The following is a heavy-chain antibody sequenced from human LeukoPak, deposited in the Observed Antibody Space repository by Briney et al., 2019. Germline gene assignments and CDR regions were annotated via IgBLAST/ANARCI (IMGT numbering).Heavy chain of an antibody. V-gene: IGHV3-30*02. CDR3: ACDGLWFGELSSTIMDV. Sequence: GGSLRLSCAASGFTFSSYGMHWVRQAPGKGLEWVAFIRYDGSNKYYADSVKGRFTISRDNSKNTLYLQMNSLRAEDTAVYYCACDGLWFGELSSTIMDVWGKGTRVTVSS. J-gene: IGHJ6*03. CDR2: IRYDGSNK. CDR1: GFTFSSYG. D-gene: IGHD3-10*01.